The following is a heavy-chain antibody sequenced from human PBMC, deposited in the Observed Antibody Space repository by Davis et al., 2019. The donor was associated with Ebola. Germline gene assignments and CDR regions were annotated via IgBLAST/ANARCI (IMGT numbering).Heavy chain of an antibody. J-gene: IGHJ6*04. CDR1: GFTFSNFA. D-gene: IGHD6-13*01. CDR3: AKYGSSTWYLVDV. CDR2: ISDSGGNA. Sequence: GESLKISCAASGFTFSNFALSWVRQAPGKGLECVSAISDSGGNAYYADSVKGRFTISRDNSKNTLYLQMNSLRAEDTAVYYCAKYGSSTWYLVDVWGKGAAVTVSS. V-gene: IGHV3-23*01.